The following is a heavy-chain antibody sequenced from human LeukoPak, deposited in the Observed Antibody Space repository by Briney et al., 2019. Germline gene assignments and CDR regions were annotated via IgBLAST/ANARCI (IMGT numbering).Heavy chain of an antibody. V-gene: IGHV1-46*01. CDR1: GYTFTSYY. CDR3: ARDSLELRGKGENAFDI. D-gene: IGHD1-7*01. J-gene: IGHJ3*02. Sequence: ASVKVSCKASGYTFTSYYMHWVRQAPGQGLEWMGIINPSGGSTSYAQKFQGRVTMTRDTSTSTGYMELSSLRSEDTAVYYCARDSLELRGKGENAFDIWGQGTMVTVSS. CDR2: INPSGGST.